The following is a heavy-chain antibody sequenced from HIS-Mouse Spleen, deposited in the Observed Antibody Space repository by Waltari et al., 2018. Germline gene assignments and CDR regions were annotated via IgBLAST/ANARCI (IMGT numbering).Heavy chain of an antibody. CDR2: IYYSGST. V-gene: IGHV4-39*07. D-gene: IGHD1-7*01. CDR1: GGSISSSSYY. CDR3: ARATELELLDY. J-gene: IGHJ4*02. Sequence: QLQLQESGPGLVKPSETLSLTGTVSGGSISSSSYYWGWIRQPPGKGLEWIGSIYYSGSTYYNPSLKSRVTISVDTSKNQFSLKLSSVTAADTAVYYCARATELELLDYWGQGTLVTVSS.